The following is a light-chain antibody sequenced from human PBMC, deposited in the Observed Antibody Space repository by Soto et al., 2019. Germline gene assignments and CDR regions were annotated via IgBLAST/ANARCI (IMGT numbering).Light chain of an antibody. CDR3: QQYHKWPLT. CDR2: GAS. V-gene: IGKV3-15*01. CDR1: QSVSSN. Sequence: EIVMTQSPATLSVSPGERATLSCRASQSVSSNLAWYQQKPGQAPRLLIYGASTRATGIPARFGGSESGTEFMLTISSLQSEDFAVYYCQQYHKWPLTFGGGTKVEI. J-gene: IGKJ4*01.